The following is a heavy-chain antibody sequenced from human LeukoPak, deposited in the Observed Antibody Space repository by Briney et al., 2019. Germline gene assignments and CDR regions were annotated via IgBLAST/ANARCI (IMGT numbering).Heavy chain of an antibody. D-gene: IGHD1/OR15-1a*01. CDR2: MSNSGST. CDR3: ARSITGTRSKFDY. V-gene: IGHV4-4*08. J-gene: IGHJ4*02. CDR1: GGSISSYY. Sequence: SETLSLTCTVSGGSISSYYWSRIRQPPGKGLEWIGYMSNSGSTNYNPSLKSRVTVSVDTSKNQFSLKLSSVTAADTAVYYCARSITGTRSKFDYWGQGTLVTVSS.